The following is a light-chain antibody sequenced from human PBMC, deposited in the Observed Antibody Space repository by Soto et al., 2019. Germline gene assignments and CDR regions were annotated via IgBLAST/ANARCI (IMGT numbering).Light chain of an antibody. CDR3: SSHTSGSTRV. Sequence: QSVLTQPASVSGSPGQSIAISCTGTSSDVGGYDYVSWYQQQPDKAPKLMIYEVTQRPSGVSNRFSGSKSGNTVSLTISGLQAEDEADYYCSSHTSGSTRVFGTGTKVTVL. CDR1: SSDVGGYDY. CDR2: EVT. V-gene: IGLV2-14*01. J-gene: IGLJ1*01.